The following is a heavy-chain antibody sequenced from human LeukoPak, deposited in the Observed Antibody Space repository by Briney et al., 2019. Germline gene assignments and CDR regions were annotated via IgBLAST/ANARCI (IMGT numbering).Heavy chain of an antibody. CDR1: GGSFSGYY. CDR3: ARGTEAAVV. CDR2: INHSGST. D-gene: IGHD6-13*01. V-gene: IGHV4-34*01. Sequence: PSETLSLTCAVYGGSFSGYYWSWIRQPPGKGLEWIGEINHSGSTNYNPSLKSRVTISVDTSKNQFSLKLSSVTAADTAVYYCARGTEAAVVWGQGTLVTVSS. J-gene: IGHJ4*02.